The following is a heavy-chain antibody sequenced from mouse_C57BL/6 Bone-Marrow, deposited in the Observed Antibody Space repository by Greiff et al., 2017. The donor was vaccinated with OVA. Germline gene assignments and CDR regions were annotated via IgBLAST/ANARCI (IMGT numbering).Heavy chain of an antibody. Sequence: QVQLQQSGPELVKPGASVKISCKASGYAFSSSWMNWVKQRPGKGLEWIGRIYPGDGDTNYNGKFTGKAILTADKSSSTVYMQLSSLTSEDSAVYFCARFGSAGYNYFGGRGQGTTLTVSS. CDR2: IYPGDGDT. V-gene: IGHV1-82*01. CDR3: ARFGSAGYNYFGG. CDR1: GYAFSSSW. J-gene: IGHJ2*01. D-gene: IGHD6-1*01.